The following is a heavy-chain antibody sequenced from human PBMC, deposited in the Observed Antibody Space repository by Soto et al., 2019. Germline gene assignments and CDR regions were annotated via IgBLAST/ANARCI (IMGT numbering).Heavy chain of an antibody. CDR1: GFRFSNYD. CDR2: VSASGSIT. D-gene: IGHD2-15*01. J-gene: IGHJ4*02. Sequence: EVQVLESGGGLVQPGGSLRLSCAASGFRFSNYDMSWVRQAPGKGLEWVSGVSASGSITSYADSAKGRFTISRDNAKNTMFLQMKSLRAEDTAVYFCAKGDCSGGRCYRGFDYWGQGTLVTVSA. V-gene: IGHV3-23*01. CDR3: AKGDCSGGRCYRGFDY.